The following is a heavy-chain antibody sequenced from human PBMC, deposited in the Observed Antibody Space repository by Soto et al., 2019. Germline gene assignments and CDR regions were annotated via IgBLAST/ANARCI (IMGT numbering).Heavy chain of an antibody. J-gene: IGHJ5*02. CDR1: GYIFTVYY. CDR2: INPNSGGT. Sequence: QVQLVQSGAEVKKPGASVKVSCKASGYIFTVYYMHWVRQAPGQGLEWMGWINPNSGGTNYAQKFQGRVTMTRDTAIRTAYMELSRLRSDDTAEYYCARQGSGSNWLDPWGQGTLVTVSS. D-gene: IGHD3-10*01. CDR3: ARQGSGSNWLDP. V-gene: IGHV1-2*02.